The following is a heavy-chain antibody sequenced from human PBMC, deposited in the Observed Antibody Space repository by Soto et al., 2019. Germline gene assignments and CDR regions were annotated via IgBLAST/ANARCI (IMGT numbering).Heavy chain of an antibody. V-gene: IGHV1-69*06. Sequence: ASVKVSCKASGGTFSSYAISWVRQAPGQGLEWMGGIIPIFGTANYAQKFQGRVTITADNSTSTAYMELSSLRSEDTAVYYCATTLGWPYYDSSGYYYRTDYWGQGTLVTVSS. J-gene: IGHJ4*02. CDR2: IIPIFGTA. CDR3: ATTLGWPYYDSSGYYYRTDY. CDR1: GGTFSSYA. D-gene: IGHD3-22*01.